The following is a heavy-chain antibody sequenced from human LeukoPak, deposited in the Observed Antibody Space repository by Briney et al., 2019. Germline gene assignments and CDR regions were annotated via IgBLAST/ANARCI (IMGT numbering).Heavy chain of an antibody. CDR3: ASAMYYDYVWGSYRDAFDI. CDR1: GFTFSSYA. V-gene: IGHV3-23*01. J-gene: IGHJ3*02. Sequence: GGSLRLSCAASGFTFSSYAMSWVRQAPGKGLEWVSAISGSGGSTYYADSVKGRFTISRDNSKNTLYLQMNSLRAEDTAVCYCASAMYYDYVWGSYRDAFDIWGQGTMVTVSS. D-gene: IGHD3-16*02. CDR2: ISGSGGST.